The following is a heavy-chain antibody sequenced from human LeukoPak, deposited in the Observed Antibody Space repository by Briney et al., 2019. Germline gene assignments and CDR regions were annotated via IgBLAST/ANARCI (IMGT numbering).Heavy chain of an antibody. Sequence: RPGGSLRLSCVASGFTFSSYSMNWVRQAPGKGLEWVSHISIGGNTIYYADSVKGRFTISRDNAKSSLYLQMNSLRDEDTAVYYCKRSVNTAMAYWGQGTLVTVSS. CDR1: GFTFSSYS. V-gene: IGHV3-48*02. D-gene: IGHD5-18*01. CDR3: KRSVNTAMAY. J-gene: IGHJ4*02. CDR2: ISIGGNTI.